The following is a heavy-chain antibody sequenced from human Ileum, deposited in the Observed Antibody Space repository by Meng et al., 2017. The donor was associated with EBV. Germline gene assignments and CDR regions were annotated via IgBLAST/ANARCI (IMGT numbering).Heavy chain of an antibody. CDR1: GYIFTNYD. D-gene: IGHD6-13*01. V-gene: IGHV1-18*01. CDR3: ARYVPNGSFWYFDF. Sequence: QVQLVQSGADAKKPGXSRKVSCKASGYIFTNYDISWVRQAPGQGLEWMGWISVKNGEAKYPQNFQGRVTMTTDTTTSTAYMELRSLTSDDTAAYYCARYVPNGSFWYFDFWGRGTLVTVSS. J-gene: IGHJ2*01. CDR2: ISVKNGEA.